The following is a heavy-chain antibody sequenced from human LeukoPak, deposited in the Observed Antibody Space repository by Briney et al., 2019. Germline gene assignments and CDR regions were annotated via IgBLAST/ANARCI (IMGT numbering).Heavy chain of an antibody. CDR3: ARGVEYSSSSGLGY. Sequence: SETLSLTCTVSGGSISSYYWSWIRQPPGKGLERIGYIYYSGSTNYNPSLKSRVTISVDTSKNQFSLKLSSVTAADTALYYCARGVEYSSSSGLGYWGQRTLVTVSS. J-gene: IGHJ4*02. V-gene: IGHV4-59*01. CDR2: IYYSGST. D-gene: IGHD6-6*01. CDR1: GGSISSYY.